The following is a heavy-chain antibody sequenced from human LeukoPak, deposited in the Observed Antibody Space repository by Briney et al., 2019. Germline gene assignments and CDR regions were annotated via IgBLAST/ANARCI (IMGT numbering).Heavy chain of an antibody. Sequence: GASVKVSCKASGYTFTSYGISWVRQAPGQGLEWMGWISAYNGNTNYAQKLQGRVTMTTDTSTSTAYMELRSLRSDDTAVYYCARVVVTIFGVNLYYYYGMDVWGQGTTVTVSS. CDR3: ARVVVTIFGVNLYYYYGMDV. CDR1: GYTFTSYG. V-gene: IGHV1-18*01. J-gene: IGHJ6*02. CDR2: ISAYNGNT. D-gene: IGHD3-3*01.